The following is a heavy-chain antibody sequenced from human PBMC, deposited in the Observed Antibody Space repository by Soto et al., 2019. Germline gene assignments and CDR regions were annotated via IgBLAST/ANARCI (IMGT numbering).Heavy chain of an antibody. Sequence: QVQLVQSGAEVTKPGASVKVSCKASGYTFSSYDITWVRQAPGQGLDWVGWISTYNGNPKYAQKFQGRVTMTTDTSTSTAYMELRSLRSDDTAVYYCARGQGELRYWGQGTLVTVSS. CDR2: ISTYNGNP. J-gene: IGHJ4*02. CDR3: ARGQGELRY. V-gene: IGHV1-18*01. D-gene: IGHD1-26*01. CDR1: GYTFSSYD.